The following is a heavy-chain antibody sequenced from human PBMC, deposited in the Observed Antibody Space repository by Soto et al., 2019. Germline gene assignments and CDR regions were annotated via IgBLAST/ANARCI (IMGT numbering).Heavy chain of an antibody. D-gene: IGHD5-12*01. Sequence: QVQLVQSGAEMKKPGASVKVSCKASGYTFTRSGISWVRQAPGQGLEWMGWISTYNGDTNYAQTFQGRVTMTTDTSTSTAYMELRSLRSDDTAVYYCAREGVAPYYYYGMDVWGQGTPVTVSS. CDR2: ISTYNGDT. J-gene: IGHJ6*02. CDR3: AREGVAPYYYYGMDV. V-gene: IGHV1-18*01. CDR1: GYTFTRSG.